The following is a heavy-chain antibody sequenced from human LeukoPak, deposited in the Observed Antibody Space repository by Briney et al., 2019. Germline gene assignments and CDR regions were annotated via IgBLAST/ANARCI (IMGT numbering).Heavy chain of an antibody. D-gene: IGHD3-10*01. CDR3: ARGLKLLWFGDPNWFDP. Sequence: KPSETLSLTCAVYGGSFSGYYWSWIRQPPGKGLEWIGEINHSGSTNYNPSLKSRVTISVDTSKNQFSLKLSSVTAADTAVYYCARGLKLLWFGDPNWFDPWGQGTLVTVSS. CDR2: INHSGST. CDR1: GGSFSGYY. V-gene: IGHV4-34*01. J-gene: IGHJ5*02.